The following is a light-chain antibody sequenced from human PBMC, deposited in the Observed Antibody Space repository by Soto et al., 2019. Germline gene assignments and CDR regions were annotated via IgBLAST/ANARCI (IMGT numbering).Light chain of an antibody. Sequence: DIQMTQSPSTLSASVGDRVTITCRASQSISSWLAWYQQKPGKAPKLLIYDASSLESGVPSRFSGSGSGTEFTLTISSLQPDDFATYYGQQSNSYPYTFGQGTKLEIK. J-gene: IGKJ2*01. CDR2: DAS. CDR3: QQSNSYPYT. V-gene: IGKV1-5*01. CDR1: QSISSW.